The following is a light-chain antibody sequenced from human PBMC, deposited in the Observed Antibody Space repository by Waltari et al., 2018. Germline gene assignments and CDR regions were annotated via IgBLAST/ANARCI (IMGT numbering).Light chain of an antibody. J-gene: IGKJ5*01. CDR3: QQRGNWPIT. Sequence: EIVLTQSPATLSLSPGETATLSCRASQGLRSSANSLAWYQQKPGQAPRLLMYDASSRATGSPARCSGSGSGTDFTLTISSLEPEDFAVYYCQQRGNWPITFGQGTRLEIK. CDR1: QGLRSS. V-gene: IGKV3-11*01. CDR2: DAS.